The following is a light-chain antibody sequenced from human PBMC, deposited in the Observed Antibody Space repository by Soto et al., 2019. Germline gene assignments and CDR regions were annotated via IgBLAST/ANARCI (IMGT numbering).Light chain of an antibody. CDR2: GAS. CDR3: QQYNNWRT. Sequence: EIVMTQSPATLSVSPGERATLSCRASQSVSSNLAWYQQKPGQAPRLLIYGASTRATGIPARFSGSGSGTEFTLTISSLQSEDFAVYYCQQYNNWRTFGQGTTV. V-gene: IGKV3-15*01. CDR1: QSVSSN. J-gene: IGKJ1*01.